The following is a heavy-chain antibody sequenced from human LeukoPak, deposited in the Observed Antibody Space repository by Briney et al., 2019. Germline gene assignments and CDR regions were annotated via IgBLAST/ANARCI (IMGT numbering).Heavy chain of an antibody. J-gene: IGHJ4*02. V-gene: IGHV3-23*01. CDR3: AKDHLTIMVVNACDF. Sequence: PGRSLRLSCTASGFTFSSSAMSWVRQAPGKGLEWVSAISGNGDDTYYADSMKGRFTISRDNYKNTLYLQMNSLRADDTAVYYCAKDHLTIMVVNACDFWGQGTLVTVSS. D-gene: IGHD2-21*01. CDR2: ISGNGDDT. CDR1: GFTFSSSA.